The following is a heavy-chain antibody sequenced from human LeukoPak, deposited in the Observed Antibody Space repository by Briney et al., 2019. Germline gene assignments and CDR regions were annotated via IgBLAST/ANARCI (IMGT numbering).Heavy chain of an antibody. CDR3: ASLRGWYGPFDY. CDR2: IYTSGST. Sequence: SETLSLTCTVSGGSISSGSYYWSWIRQPAGKGLEWIGRIYTSGSTNYNPSLKSRVTISEDTSKNQFSLKLSSVTAADTAVYYCASLRGWYGPFDYWGQGTLVTVSS. D-gene: IGHD6-19*01. V-gene: IGHV4-61*02. CDR1: GGSISSGSYY. J-gene: IGHJ4*02.